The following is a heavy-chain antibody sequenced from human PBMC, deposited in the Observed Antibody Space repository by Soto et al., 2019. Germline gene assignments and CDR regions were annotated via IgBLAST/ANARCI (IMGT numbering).Heavy chain of an antibody. D-gene: IGHD3-9*01. CDR2: TTGSGGVT. CDR3: VKSFDYDILTGYTSYFYY. J-gene: IGHJ4*02. Sequence: GGSLRLSCTASGFTFSSYAMNWVRQAPGKGLEWVSATTGSGGVTYYADSVKGRFTISRDNSKNTLYLQMNSLRAEDTAVYYCVKSFDYDILTGYTSYFYYWGQGTLVTVSS. CDR1: GFTFSSYA. V-gene: IGHV3-23*01.